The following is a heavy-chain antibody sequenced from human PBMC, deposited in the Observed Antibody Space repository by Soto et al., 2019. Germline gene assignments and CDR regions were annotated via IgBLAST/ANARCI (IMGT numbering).Heavy chain of an antibody. CDR1: GGSISSYY. J-gene: IGHJ4*02. CDR3: ARGSQYDSDY. CDR2: IYYSGST. D-gene: IGHD3-22*01. V-gene: IGHV4-59*01. Sequence: ETLSLTCTVSGGSISSYYWSWIRQPPGKGLEWIGYIYYSGSTNYNPSLKSRVTISVDTSKNQFSLKLSSVTAADTAVYYCARGSQYDSDYWGQGTLVTVSS.